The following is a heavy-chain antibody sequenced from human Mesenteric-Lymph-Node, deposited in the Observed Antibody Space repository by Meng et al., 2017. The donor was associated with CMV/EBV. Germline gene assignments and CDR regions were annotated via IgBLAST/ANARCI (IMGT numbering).Heavy chain of an antibody. Sequence: AYGITFSSYAMTWVRQAPGKGLEWVAVIYSDGGTTDYADSVKGRFTISRDNAKNFLYLQMNSLRVEDTALYYCARRDTAMAQYYFDYWGQGTLVTVSS. J-gene: IGHJ4*02. V-gene: IGHV3-23*03. D-gene: IGHD5-18*01. CDR1: GITFSSYA. CDR3: ARRDTAMAQYYFDY. CDR2: IYSDGGTT.